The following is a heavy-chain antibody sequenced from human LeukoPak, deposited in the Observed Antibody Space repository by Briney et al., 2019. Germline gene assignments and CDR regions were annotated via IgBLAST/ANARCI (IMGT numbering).Heavy chain of an antibody. D-gene: IGHD5-18*01. CDR1: GVSTTSYH. J-gene: IGHJ4*02. V-gene: IGHV4-4*07. CDR2: IHASGTS. Sequence: PSETLSLTXTVSGVSTTSYHWSWIWQPAGKGLEWIGRIHASGTSNYNPSLKSRVTMSVDTSKNQFSLKLTSVTAADTAVYYCARHGLYSYGYSYFDYWGQGTLVTVSS. CDR3: ARHGLYSYGYSYFDY.